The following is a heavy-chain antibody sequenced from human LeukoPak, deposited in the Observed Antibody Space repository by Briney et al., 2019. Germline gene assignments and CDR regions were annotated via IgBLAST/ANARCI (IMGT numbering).Heavy chain of an antibody. CDR2: IYYSGST. CDR3: ARTYYDFWGGSGNWFAP. D-gene: IGHD3-3*01. J-gene: IGHJ5*02. V-gene: IGHV4-59*08. Sequence: SETLSLTCTVSGGSMSSYYWSWIRQPPGKGLEWIGYIYYSGSTNYNPSLKSRVTISVDTSKNQFPLKLSSVTAADTAVYYCARTYYDFWGGSGNWFAPWGQGTLVTVSS. CDR1: GGSMSSYY.